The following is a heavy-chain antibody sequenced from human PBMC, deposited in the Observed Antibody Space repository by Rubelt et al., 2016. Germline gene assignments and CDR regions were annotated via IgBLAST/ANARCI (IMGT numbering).Heavy chain of an antibody. Sequence: QVQLQQGGAGLLKPSETLSLTCAVYGGSFSGYYWSWIRQPPGKGLEWIGEINHSGSTNYNPSLKSRVTISVDTSKNQFSLKLSSVTAWDTAVYYCARLLRVRGVKIYYFDYWGQGTLVTVSS. J-gene: IGHJ4*02. D-gene: IGHD3-10*01. V-gene: IGHV4-34*02. CDR1: GGSFSGYY. CDR3: ARLLRVRGVKIYYFDY. CDR2: INHSGST.